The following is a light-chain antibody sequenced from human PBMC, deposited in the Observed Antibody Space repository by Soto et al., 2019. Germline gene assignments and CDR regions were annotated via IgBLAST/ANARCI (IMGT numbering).Light chain of an antibody. CDR1: QTVSSRY. CDR2: GAS. V-gene: IGKV3-20*01. CDR3: QQYGVSPPWT. J-gene: IGKJ1*01. Sequence: EIVLTQFPGSLSLSPGERATLSCRASQTVSSRYLGWYQQKPGQAPRLLIYGASNRATGIPDRFSGSGSGTDFTLTISRLEPEDFVVYYCQQYGVSPPWTFGQGTKVQVK.